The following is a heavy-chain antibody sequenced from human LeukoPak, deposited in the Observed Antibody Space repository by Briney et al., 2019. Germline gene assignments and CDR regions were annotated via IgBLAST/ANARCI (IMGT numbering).Heavy chain of an antibody. J-gene: IGHJ5*02. CDR2: TYYSGST. V-gene: IGHV4-30-4*01. Sequence: SQTLSLTCTVSGGSISSGDYYWSWIRQPPGKDLEWIGYTYYSGSTYHNPSLKNRVSISVDTSKNQFSLNLSSVTAADTAVYYCARPYYYDSRIDPWGQGTLVTVSS. CDR1: GGSISSGDYY. D-gene: IGHD3-22*01. CDR3: ARPYYYDSRIDP.